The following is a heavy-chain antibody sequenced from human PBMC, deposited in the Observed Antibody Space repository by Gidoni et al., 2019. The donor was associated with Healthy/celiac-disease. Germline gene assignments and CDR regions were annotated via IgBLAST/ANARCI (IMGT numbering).Heavy chain of an antibody. CDR1: GYSISSGYY. V-gene: IGHV4-38-2*02. J-gene: IGHJ5*02. D-gene: IGHD2-15*01. CDR2: IYHSGST. Sequence: QVQLQESGPGLVKPSETLSLTCAVSGYSISSGYYWGWIRQPPGKGLEWIGSIYHSGSTYYNPSLKSRVTISVDTSKNQFSLKLSSVTAADTAVYYCAREGPDCSGGSCYSPWGQGTLVTVSS. CDR3: AREGPDCSGGSCYSP.